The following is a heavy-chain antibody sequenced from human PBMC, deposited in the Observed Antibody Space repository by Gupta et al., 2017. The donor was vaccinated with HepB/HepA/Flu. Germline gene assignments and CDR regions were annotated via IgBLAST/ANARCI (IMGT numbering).Heavy chain of an antibody. CDR1: GFTFDDYT. Sequence: EVQLVESGGVVVQPGGSMRLSCADSGFTFDDYTMHWVSPAPGNGLEWVSLISWDGGSTYYADSVKGRVTISRDKSKNSLYWQMTSLRTEETSLYYCAKDILVDTASARGGYFDYGGQGTLVTVSS. CDR3: AKDILVDTASARGGYFDY. V-gene: IGHV3-43*01. CDR2: ISWDGGST. D-gene: IGHD5-18*01. J-gene: IGHJ4*02.